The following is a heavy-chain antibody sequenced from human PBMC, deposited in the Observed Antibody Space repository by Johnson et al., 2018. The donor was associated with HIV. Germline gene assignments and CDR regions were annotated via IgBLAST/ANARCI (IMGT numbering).Heavy chain of an antibody. CDR1: GFTFSNYA. D-gene: IGHD6-13*01. CDR3: ARHKGQQYDTFDI. Sequence: QVQLVESGGGLVKPGGSLRLSCVVSGFTFSNYAIHWVRQAPGKGLEWVAVTSYDGSSQYIADFVEGRFTISRDNSKNTIYLQMNSMRPEDTAVYYCARHKGQQYDTFDIWGQGTMVTVSA. CDR2: TSYDGSSQ. V-gene: IGHV3-30-3*01. J-gene: IGHJ3*02.